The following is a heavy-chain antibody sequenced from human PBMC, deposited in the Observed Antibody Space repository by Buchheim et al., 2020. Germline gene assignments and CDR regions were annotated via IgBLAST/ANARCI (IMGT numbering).Heavy chain of an antibody. Sequence: QVQLQQWGAGLLKPSETLSLTCAVYGGSFSGYYWSWIRQPPGKGLEWIGEINHSGSTNYNPSLKSRVTISEDTSKNQFSLKLSSVTAADTAVYYCARARHNGYSYYYYYYGMDVWGQGTT. CDR3: ARARHNGYSYYYYYYGMDV. D-gene: IGHD5-12*01. CDR2: INHSGST. V-gene: IGHV4-34*01. CDR1: GGSFSGYY. J-gene: IGHJ6*02.